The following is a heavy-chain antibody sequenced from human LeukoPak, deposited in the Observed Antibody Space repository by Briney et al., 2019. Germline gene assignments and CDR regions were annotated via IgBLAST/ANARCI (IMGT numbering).Heavy chain of an antibody. V-gene: IGHV4-34*01. CDR2: INHSGST. Sequence: SETLSLTCAVYGGSFSGYYWSWIRQPPGKGLEWIGEINHSGSTNYNPSLKSRVTISVDTSKNQFSLKLSSVIAADTAVYYCARSGYYYYYYMDVWGKGTTVTVSS. CDR3: ARSGYYYYYYMDV. J-gene: IGHJ6*03. CDR1: GGSFSGYY. D-gene: IGHD3-3*01.